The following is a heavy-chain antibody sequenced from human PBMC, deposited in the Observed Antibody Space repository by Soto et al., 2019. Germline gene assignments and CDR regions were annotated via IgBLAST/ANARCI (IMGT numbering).Heavy chain of an antibody. CDR2: ISSRSDI. Sequence: GGSLRLSCVGSGFTFSTYSVNWVRQAPGKGLEWVSSISSRSDIYYADSVKGRFTISRDNAKNSVSLQMNSLRAEDTAVYYCAREYTAWPLAYGLDVWGQGTAVTVSS. V-gene: IGHV3-21*01. CDR1: GFTFSTYS. D-gene: IGHD2-2*02. J-gene: IGHJ6*02. CDR3: AREYTAWPLAYGLDV.